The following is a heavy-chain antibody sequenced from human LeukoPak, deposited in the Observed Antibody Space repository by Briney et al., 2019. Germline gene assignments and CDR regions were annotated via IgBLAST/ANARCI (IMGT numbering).Heavy chain of an antibody. Sequence: PSETLSLTCSISGDSIANYFWTWTRQSAGGGLEYIGRLSPRGTTNLNPSLKNRVTLSLDTSTSQFSLQLTSVTAADTAVYFCARGRERLYGSGSPGSFDYWGQGTLVTVSS. CDR3: ARGRERLYGSGSPGSFDY. V-gene: IGHV4-4*07. D-gene: IGHD3-10*01. J-gene: IGHJ4*02. CDR1: GDSIANYF. CDR2: LSPRGTT.